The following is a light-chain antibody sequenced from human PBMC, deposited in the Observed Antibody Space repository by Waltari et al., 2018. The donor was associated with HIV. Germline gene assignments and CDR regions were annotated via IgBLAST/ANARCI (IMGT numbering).Light chain of an antibody. J-gene: IGKJ5*01. CDR1: QSVGSIY. Sequence: EIVLTQSPGPLSLYPVERAILSCRASQSVGSIYLNWYQQKPGQAPRLLLYGASNRASGIPDRYSGSGSGTDFTLTISSLESEDSAVYYCQQSGSSISFGQGTRLEIK. CDR3: QQSGSSIS. V-gene: IGKV3-20*01. CDR2: GAS.